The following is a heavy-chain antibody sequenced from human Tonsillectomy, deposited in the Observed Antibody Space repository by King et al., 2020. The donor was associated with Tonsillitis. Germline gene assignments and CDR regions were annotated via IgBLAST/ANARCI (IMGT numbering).Heavy chain of an antibody. D-gene: IGHD6-13*01. CDR2: ISYDGTNK. V-gene: IGHV3-30*18. CDR3: AKQGSSSWSFDY. Sequence: HVQLVESGGGVVQPGRSLRLSCAASGFTFSRYGMHWVRQAPGKGLEWVAVISYDGTNKYYADSVKGRFTISRDNSKNTLYLHMNSLRAEDTAVYYCAKQGSSSWSFDYWGQGTLVTVSS. CDR1: GFTFSRYG. J-gene: IGHJ4*02.